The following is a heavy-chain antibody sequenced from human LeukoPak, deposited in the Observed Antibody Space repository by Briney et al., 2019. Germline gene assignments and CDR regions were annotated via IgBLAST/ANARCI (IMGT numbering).Heavy chain of an antibody. Sequence: PGGSLRLSCAASGFSFSSYAMSWVRQAPGMGLERVSAISATDDSTFYTPSVRGRFTISRDNSKNMLYLQMNSLRADDTALYYCSRVVDGSGKLFYYYYGLDVWGQGTTVTVSS. CDR1: GFSFSSYA. CDR3: SRVVDGSGKLFYYYYGLDV. J-gene: IGHJ6*02. CDR2: ISATDDST. V-gene: IGHV3-23*01. D-gene: IGHD3-10*01.